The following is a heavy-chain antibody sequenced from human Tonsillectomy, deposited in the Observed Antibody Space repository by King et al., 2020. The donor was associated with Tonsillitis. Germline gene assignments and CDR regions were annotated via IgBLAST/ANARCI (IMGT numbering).Heavy chain of an antibody. CDR2: ISYDGSNK. CDR3: AKDRGEMATIGCDY. CDR1: GFTFSSYG. Sequence: QLVQSGGGVVQPGRSLRLSCAASGFTFSSYGMHWVRQAPGKGLEWVAVISYDGSNKYYADSVKGRFTISRDNSKNTLYLQMNSLRAEDTAVYYCAKDRGEMATIGCDYWGQGTLVTVSS. D-gene: IGHD5-24*01. V-gene: IGHV3-30*18. J-gene: IGHJ4*02.